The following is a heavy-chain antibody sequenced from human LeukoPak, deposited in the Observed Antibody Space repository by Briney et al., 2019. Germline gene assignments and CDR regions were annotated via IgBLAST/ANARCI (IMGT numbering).Heavy chain of an antibody. D-gene: IGHD3-22*01. J-gene: IGHJ4*02. CDR3: ARAYIHYYDSSGYYFGYGYFDY. CDR2: IYTSGSI. Sequence: SETLSLTCTVSGGSISSGSYYWSWIRQPAGKGLEWIGRIYTSGSINYNPSLKSRVTISVDTSKNQFSLKLSSVTAADTAVYYCARAYIHYYDSSGYYFGYGYFDYWGQGTLVTVSS. CDR1: GGSISSGSYY. V-gene: IGHV4-61*02.